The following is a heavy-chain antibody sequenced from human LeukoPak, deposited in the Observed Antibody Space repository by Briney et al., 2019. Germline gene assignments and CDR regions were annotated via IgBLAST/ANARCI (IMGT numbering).Heavy chain of an antibody. V-gene: IGHV3-23*01. J-gene: IGHJ4*02. CDR1: GFTFSSYA. Sequence: GGSLRLSCAASGFTFSSYAMSWVRQAPGKGLEWVSAISGSGGSTYYADSVKGRFTISRDNSKNTLYLQMNSLRAEDTAVYYCARETYYYGSGSYSPGDYWGQGTLVTVSS. D-gene: IGHD3-10*01. CDR2: ISGSGGST. CDR3: ARETYYYGSGSYSPGDY.